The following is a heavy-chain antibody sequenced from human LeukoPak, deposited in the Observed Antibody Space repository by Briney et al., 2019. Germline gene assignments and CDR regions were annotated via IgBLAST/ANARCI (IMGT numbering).Heavy chain of an antibody. J-gene: IGHJ6*02. CDR3: ARDPEYCSSTSCYYYYYYGMDV. CDR1: GYTFTSYG. V-gene: IGHV1-18*01. CDR2: ISAYNGNT. D-gene: IGHD2-2*01. Sequence: ASVKVFCKASGYTFTSYGISWVRQAPGQGLEWMGWISAYNGNTNYAQKLQGRVTMTTDTSTSTAYMELRSLRSDDTAVYYCARDPEYCSSTSCYYYYYYGMDVWGQGTTVTVSS.